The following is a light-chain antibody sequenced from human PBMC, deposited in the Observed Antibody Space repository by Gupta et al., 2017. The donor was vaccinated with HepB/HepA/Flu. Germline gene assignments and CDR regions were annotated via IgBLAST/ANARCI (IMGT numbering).Light chain of an antibody. CDR3: AAWDTSLNVVV. CDR2: YND. Sequence: QSVLTQSTSVSGTPGQWVTLACSGSSANVGRNNVNWYQQLPGTAPKLLIYYNDERPSGVPDRISGSKSGTSAALAISGLQSEDEADYYCAAWDTSLNVVVFGGGTKLTVL. V-gene: IGLV1-44*01. J-gene: IGLJ2*01. CDR1: SANVGRNN.